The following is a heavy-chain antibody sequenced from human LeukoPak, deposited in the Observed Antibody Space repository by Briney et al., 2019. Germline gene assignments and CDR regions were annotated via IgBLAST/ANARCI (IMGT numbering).Heavy chain of an antibody. CDR2: IYYSGST. CDR1: GGSISSYY. CDR3: ARDHIPRGYFDWDNWFDP. V-gene: IGHV4-59*12. D-gene: IGHD3-9*01. J-gene: IGHJ5*02. Sequence: SETLSLTCTVSGGSISSYYWSWIRQPPGKGLEWIGYIYYSGSTYYNPSLKSRVTISVDTSKNQFSLKLSSVTAADTAVYYCARDHIPRGYFDWDNWFDPWGQGTLVTVSS.